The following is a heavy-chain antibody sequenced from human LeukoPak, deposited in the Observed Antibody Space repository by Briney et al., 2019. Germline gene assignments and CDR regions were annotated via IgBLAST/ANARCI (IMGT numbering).Heavy chain of an antibody. Sequence: PGGSLRLSCTASGFTFGDYAMSWVRQAPGKGLEWVGFIRSKAYGGTTEYAASVKGRFTISRDDSKSIAYLQMNSLKTEDTVVYYCTRAYDSSGYYDYYYYGMDVWGQGTTVTVSS. J-gene: IGHJ6*02. CDR3: TRAYDSSGYYDYYYYGMDV. CDR1: GFTFGDYA. V-gene: IGHV3-49*04. D-gene: IGHD3-22*01. CDR2: IRSKAYGGTT.